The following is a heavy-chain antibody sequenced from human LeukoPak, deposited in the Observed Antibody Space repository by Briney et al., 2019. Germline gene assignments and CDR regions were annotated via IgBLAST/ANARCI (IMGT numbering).Heavy chain of an antibody. D-gene: IGHD3-10*01. J-gene: IGHJ6*03. CDR2: INHRGST. CDR1: GGSFSGYY. V-gene: IGHV4-34*01. CDR3: ASVRRGFGESSKYYSYYYMDV. Sequence: SETLSLTCAVYGGSFSGYYWSWIRQSPGKGLEWIGEINHRGSTNYNPSLKSRVTISVDTSKNQLSLKLSAVTAADTAVYYCASVRRGFGESSKYYSYYYMDVWGNGTTVPIS.